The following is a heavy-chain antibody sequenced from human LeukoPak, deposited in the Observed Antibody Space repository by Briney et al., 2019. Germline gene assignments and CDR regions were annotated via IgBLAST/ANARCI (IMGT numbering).Heavy chain of an antibody. CDR3: AASTYGSGAYVGFDS. J-gene: IGHJ4*02. CDR2: MYPGDSDT. V-gene: IGHV5-51*01. Sequence: GESLKISCSAAGYTFTNYWIGWVRQLPGKGLEWMGIMYPGDSDTRYSPSFQGQVTLSADKSISTAYLQWSSLKASDTAIYYCAASTYGSGAYVGFDSWGQGTLVTVSS. CDR1: GYTFTNYW. D-gene: IGHD3-10*01.